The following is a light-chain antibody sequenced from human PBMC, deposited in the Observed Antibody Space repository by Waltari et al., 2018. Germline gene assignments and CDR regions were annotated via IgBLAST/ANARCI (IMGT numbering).Light chain of an antibody. V-gene: IGKV3-20*01. CDR2: GAS. Sequence: EVVLTQSPGTLSLSPGERATLSCRASQSVWNSYLAWYQQKPGQAPRLLIYGASLRAPGIPERFSGSGSGTDFTLTIRSLEPEDFALYHCQQYGNSPLTFGGGTRVEI. J-gene: IGKJ4*01. CDR3: QQYGNSPLT. CDR1: QSVWNSY.